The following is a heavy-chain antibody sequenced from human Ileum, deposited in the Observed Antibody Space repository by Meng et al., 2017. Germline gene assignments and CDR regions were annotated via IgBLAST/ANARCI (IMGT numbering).Heavy chain of an antibody. V-gene: IGHV4-4*02. CDR3: ARHGGYSQDF. CDR2: ISHSGSA. Sequence: VQLWESGSGLGRPSGTLSVACDVSSGSISSNTYWSWVRQPPWKGLEWIGQISHSGSAYYNPALKSRVTMSVDKSKSQFSLMLTSVTAADTAIYYCARHGGYSQDFWGQGTLVTVSS. J-gene: IGHJ4*02. CDR1: SGSISSNTY. D-gene: IGHD4-23*01.